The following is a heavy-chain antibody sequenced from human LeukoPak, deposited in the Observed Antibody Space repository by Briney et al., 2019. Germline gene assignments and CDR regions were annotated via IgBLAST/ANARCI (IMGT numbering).Heavy chain of an antibody. V-gene: IGHV4-4*02. D-gene: IGHD4-17*01. CDR2: IYHSGST. J-gene: IGHJ5*02. CDR3: ARVPSTTVTTMWFDP. Sequence: SETLSLTCAVTGGSITNDNWWSWVRQPPGKGLEWIGEIYHSGSTNYNPSLKSRVTISVDKSKNQFSLKLSSVTAADTAVYYCARVPSTTVTTMWFDPWGQGTLVTVSS. CDR1: GGSITNDNW.